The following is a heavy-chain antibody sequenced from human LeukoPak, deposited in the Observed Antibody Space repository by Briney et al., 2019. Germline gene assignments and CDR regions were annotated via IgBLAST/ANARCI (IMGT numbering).Heavy chain of an antibody. CDR3: ARTWLQLWSNWFDP. J-gene: IGHJ5*02. D-gene: IGHD5-18*01. CDR2: ISSSSSTI. V-gene: IGHV3-48*01. CDR1: GFTFSSYG. Sequence: GGTLRLSCAASGFTFSSYGMNWVRQAPGKGLEWVSYISSSSSTIYYADSVKGRFTISRDNAKNSLYLQMNSLRAEDTAVYYCARTWLQLWSNWFDPWGQGTLVTISS.